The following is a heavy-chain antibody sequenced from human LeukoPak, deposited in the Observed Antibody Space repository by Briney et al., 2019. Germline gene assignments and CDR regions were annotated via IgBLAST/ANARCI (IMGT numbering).Heavy chain of an antibody. CDR1: GFTFSTYV. J-gene: IGHJ3*02. V-gene: IGHV3-23*01. Sequence: PAGTLRLSCAASGFTFSTYVMSWVRQAPGKGLEWVSPITSSGVTTYYADSVKGRFTISRDNSKNTLYLQVNSLRAEDTAVYYCAKEKLTLDAFDIWGQGTMVTVSS. CDR3: AKEKLTLDAFDI. CDR2: ITSSGVTT. D-gene: IGHD4-23*01.